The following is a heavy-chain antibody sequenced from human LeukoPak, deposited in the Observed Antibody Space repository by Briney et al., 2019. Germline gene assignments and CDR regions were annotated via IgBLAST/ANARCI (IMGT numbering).Heavy chain of an antibody. CDR2: IYYSGST. J-gene: IGHJ4*02. Sequence: PSETLSLTCTVSGGSISSSSYYWGWIRQPPGKGREWIGSIYYSGSTYYNPSLKSRVTMSVDTSKNQLSLKLSSVTAADTVVYCCARLGVGLGYRYSASSGYSSFDYWGQGTLVTVSS. CDR1: GGSISSSSYY. D-gene: IGHD3-22*01. CDR3: ARLGVGLGYRYSASSGYSSFDY. V-gene: IGHV4-39*01.